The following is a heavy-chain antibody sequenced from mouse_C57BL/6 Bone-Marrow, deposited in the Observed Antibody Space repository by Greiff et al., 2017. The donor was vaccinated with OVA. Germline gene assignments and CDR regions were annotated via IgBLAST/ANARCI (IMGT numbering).Heavy chain of an antibody. CDR2: IDPENGDT. V-gene: IGHV14-4*01. J-gene: IGHJ2*01. CDR3: TTKRWGFDY. D-gene: IGHD1-1*02. CDR1: GFNIKDDY. Sequence: EVQLQQSGAELVRPGASVKSSCTASGFNIKDDYMHWVKQRPEQGLEWIGWIDPENGDTEYASKFQGKATITADTSSNTAYLQLSSLTSEDTAVYYCTTKRWGFDYWGQGTTLTVSS.